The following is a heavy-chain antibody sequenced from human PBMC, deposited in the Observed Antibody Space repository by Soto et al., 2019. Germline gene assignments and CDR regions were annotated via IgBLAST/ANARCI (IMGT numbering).Heavy chain of an antibody. J-gene: IGHJ5*02. CDR2: IIPIFGTA. CDR3: ARDPGWNRNSPNWFDP. CDR1: GGTFSSYA. Sequence: SVKVSCKASGGTFSSYAISWVRQAPGQGLEWMGGIIPIFGTANYAQKFQGRVTITADKSTSTAYMELSSLRSEDTAVYYCARDPGWNRNSPNWFDPWGQGTLVTVSS. D-gene: IGHD1-1*01. V-gene: IGHV1-69*06.